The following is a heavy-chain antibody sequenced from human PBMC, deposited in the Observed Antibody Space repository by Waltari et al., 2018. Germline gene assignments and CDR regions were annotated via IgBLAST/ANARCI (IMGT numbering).Heavy chain of an antibody. CDR3: ARSDVVVAPARNNYYFPMEV. D-gene: IGHD2-21*01. CDR2: IYSSGRT. Sequence: QLQLQQSGPGLVKPSQTLSLACSLSGDSISGSYYWNWVRQTAGEGLEWLGSIYSSGRTKYNPSLQSRATISIVNKTQFALKLAAVTAADTAVYYCARSDVVVAPARNNYYFPMEVWGQGTTVTVSS. V-gene: IGHV4-61*09. J-gene: IGHJ6*03. CDR1: GDSISGSYY.